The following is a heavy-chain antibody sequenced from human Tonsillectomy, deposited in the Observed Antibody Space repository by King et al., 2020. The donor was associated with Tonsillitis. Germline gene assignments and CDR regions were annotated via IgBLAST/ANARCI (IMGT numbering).Heavy chain of an antibody. J-gene: IGHJ4*02. D-gene: IGHD6-25*01. CDR2: IKQDGSEK. CDR3: ASGSGWVFDY. CDR1: GFTFSSFW. V-gene: IGHV3-7*01. Sequence: VQLVESGGGLVQPGGSLRLSCAASGFTFSSFWMSWVRQAPGKGLEWVAIIKQDGSEKLYVDSVKGRFTISRDNAKNSLYLQMNSLSAEDTAVYYCASGSGWVFDYWGQGTLVTVSS.